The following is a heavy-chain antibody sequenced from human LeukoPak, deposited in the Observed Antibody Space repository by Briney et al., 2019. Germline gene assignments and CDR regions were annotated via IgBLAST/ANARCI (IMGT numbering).Heavy chain of an antibody. J-gene: IGHJ4*02. V-gene: IGHV3-7*01. D-gene: IGHD3-10*01. CDR2: IKEDGSVI. CDR3: ATGRWYGEFAGSGFDD. Sequence: GGSLRLSCFGSGFTFSNYWMTWLRQAPGEGLEWVANIKEDGSVIYYADSVRGRFTISRDNAKNSLYLQMNSLRAEDTAVYYCATGRWYGEFAGSGFDDWGQGILVTVSS. CDR1: GFTFSNYW.